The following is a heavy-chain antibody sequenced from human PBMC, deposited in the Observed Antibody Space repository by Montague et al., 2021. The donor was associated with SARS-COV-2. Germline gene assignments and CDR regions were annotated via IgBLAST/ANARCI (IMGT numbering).Heavy chain of an antibody. V-gene: IGHV4-61*01. J-gene: IGHJ6*02. CDR3: ASLRGSAEILTAFQGVSYFYGMDV. Sequence: SETLSLTCTVSGGSVSSGSFYWSWIRQPPGKGLELIGYIYYTGSSNYNPSLKSRVTISVDTSKNQFSLKLCSVTAADTAVYYCASLRGSAEILTAFQGVSYFYGMDVWGQGTTVTVSS. CDR2: IYYTGSS. CDR1: GGSVSSGSFY. D-gene: IGHD3-9*01.